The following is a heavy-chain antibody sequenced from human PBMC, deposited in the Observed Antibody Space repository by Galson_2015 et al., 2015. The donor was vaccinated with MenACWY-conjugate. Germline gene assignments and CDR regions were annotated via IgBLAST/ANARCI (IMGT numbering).Heavy chain of an antibody. CDR2: VNSDGTGT. J-gene: IGHJ6*03. CDR3: TKAAARYSSCGRGTYNMDV. Sequence: SLRLSCAASGFTFSNYWMHWVRQAPGTGPEWVSRVNSDGTGTTYADSVKGRFTISRDNAKNTLYLQMNSLRAEDTAIYYCTKAAARYSSCGRGTYNMDVWGKGTTVTVSS. D-gene: IGHD5-18*01. V-gene: IGHV3-74*01. CDR1: GFTFSNYW.